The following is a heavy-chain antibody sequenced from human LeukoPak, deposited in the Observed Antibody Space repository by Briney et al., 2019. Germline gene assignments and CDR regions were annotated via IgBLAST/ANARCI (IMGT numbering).Heavy chain of an antibody. CDR1: GFTFSDYY. CDR3: ARGDYDRAQADYYYYMDV. CDR2: ISSSGSTI. D-gene: IGHD4-17*01. V-gene: IGHV3-11*04. J-gene: IGHJ6*03. Sequence: GGSLRLSCAASGFTFSDYYMSWIRQAPGKGLEWVSYISSSGSTIYYADSVKGRFTISRDNAKNSLYLQMNSLRAEDTAVYYCARGDYDRAQADYYYYMDVWGKGTTVTVSS.